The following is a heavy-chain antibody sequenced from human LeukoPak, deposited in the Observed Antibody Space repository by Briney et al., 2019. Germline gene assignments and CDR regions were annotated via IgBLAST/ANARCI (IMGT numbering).Heavy chain of an antibody. CDR3: ARDGTGTFDY. CDR1: GGSISSGSYY. Sequence: PSETLSLTCTVSGGSISSGSYYWNWIRQPPGKGLEWIGRIYTSGSTNYNPSLKSRVTMSVDTSKNQFSLKLSSVTAADTAVYYCARDGTGTFDYWGQGTLVTVSS. D-gene: IGHD2-8*02. V-gene: IGHV4-61*02. CDR2: IYTSGST. J-gene: IGHJ4*02.